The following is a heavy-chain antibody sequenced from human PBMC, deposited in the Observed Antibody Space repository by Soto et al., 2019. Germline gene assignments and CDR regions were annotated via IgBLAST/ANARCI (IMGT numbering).Heavy chain of an antibody. Sequence: QVQLVESGGGVVQPGRSLRLSCAASGFTFDNYGLHWVRQAPGKGLEWVAVISYDGSKKFYADSVTGRFTISRDNSKNTLYLQMNSLRAEDTAVYYCAKHRAGFGSGSDTYYFDVWGQGTLVTVSS. V-gene: IGHV3-30*18. D-gene: IGHD3-10*01. CDR1: GFTFDNYG. CDR2: ISYDGSKK. CDR3: AKHRAGFGSGSDTYYFDV. J-gene: IGHJ4*02.